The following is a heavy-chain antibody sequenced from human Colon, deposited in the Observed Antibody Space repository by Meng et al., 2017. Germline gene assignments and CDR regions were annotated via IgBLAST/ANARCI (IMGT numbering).Heavy chain of an antibody. Sequence: GESLKISCVASGFTFDKYAMTWVRQAPGKGLEWVSVISGSGKTTYVADSGKGRFTISRDNSNNTLYLQMNSLRVDDTAVYYCARGRREFSYGPEYWGQGTPVTVSS. CDR2: ISGSGKTT. V-gene: IGHV3-23*01. J-gene: IGHJ4*02. CDR3: ARGRREFSYGPEY. D-gene: IGHD5-18*01. CDR1: GFTFDKYA.